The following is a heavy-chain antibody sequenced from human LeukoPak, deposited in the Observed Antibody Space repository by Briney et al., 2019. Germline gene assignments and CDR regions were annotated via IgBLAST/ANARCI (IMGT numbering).Heavy chain of an antibody. CDR2: VYYSGST. D-gene: IGHD3-10*01. Sequence: SETLSLTCSVSGGSISSYYWSWIRQPPGKGLEWIGYVYYSGSTNYNPSLKSRVTISADTSKNQFSLKLSSVTAADTAVYYCARGHYYGSGTTMTDYWGQGTLVTVSS. J-gene: IGHJ4*02. V-gene: IGHV4-59*01. CDR1: GGSISSYY. CDR3: ARGHYYGSGTTMTDY.